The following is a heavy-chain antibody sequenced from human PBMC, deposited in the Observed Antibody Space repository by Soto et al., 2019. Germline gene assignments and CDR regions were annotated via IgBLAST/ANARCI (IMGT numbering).Heavy chain of an antibody. J-gene: IGHJ6*02. D-gene: IGHD3-10*01. Sequence: GGSLRLSCAASGFTFSTYWMTWVRQAPGKGPEWVANIKGDGSEKYYVDSVKGRFTISRDNAKNSLYLQMNSLRADDTAVYYCATWRFGELGDGMDVWGQGTTVTVSS. CDR1: GFTFSTYW. V-gene: IGHV3-7*05. CDR3: ATWRFGELGDGMDV. CDR2: IKGDGSEK.